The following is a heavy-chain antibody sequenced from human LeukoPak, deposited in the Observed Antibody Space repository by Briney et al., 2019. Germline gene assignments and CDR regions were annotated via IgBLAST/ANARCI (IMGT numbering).Heavy chain of an antibody. J-gene: IGHJ4*02. CDR1: GYTFTGYC. D-gene: IGHD4-17*01. Sequence: ASVKVSCKASGYTFTGYCMHWVRQAPGQGLEWMGWINPNSGGTNYAQKFQGRVTMTRDTSISTAYMELSRLRSDDTAVYYCAVDKQRTLTFDYWGRGTLVTVSS. CDR3: AVDKQRTLTFDY. V-gene: IGHV1-2*02. CDR2: INPNSGGT.